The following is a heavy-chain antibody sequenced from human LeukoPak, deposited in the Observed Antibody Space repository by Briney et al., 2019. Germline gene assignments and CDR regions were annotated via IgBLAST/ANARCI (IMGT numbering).Heavy chain of an antibody. CDR3: AGRRIVTTRGGNWFDP. CDR1: GGSISSYY. J-gene: IGHJ5*02. CDR2: IYTSGST. V-gene: IGHV4-4*07. D-gene: IGHD5-12*01. Sequence: SETLSLTCTVSGGSISSYYWSWIRQPAGKGLEWIGRIYTSGSTNYNPSLKSRVTMSVDTSKNQFSPKLSSVTAADTAVYYCAGRRIVTTRGGNWFDPWGQGTQVTVSP.